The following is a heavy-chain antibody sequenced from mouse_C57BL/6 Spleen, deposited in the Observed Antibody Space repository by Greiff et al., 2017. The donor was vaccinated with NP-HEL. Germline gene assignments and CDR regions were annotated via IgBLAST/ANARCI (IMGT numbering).Heavy chain of an antibody. CDR1: GFSLTSYG. CDR3: ARNPHYYRRAMDY. D-gene: IGHD1-2*01. V-gene: IGHV2-2*01. CDR2: IWSGGST. Sequence: VQLQQSGPGLVQPSQSLSITCTVSGFSLTSYGVHWVRQSPGTGLEWLGVIWSGGSTDYNAAFISRLSISKDNSKSQVFFKMNRLQADDTAIYYCARNPHYYRRAMDYWGQGTSVTVSS. J-gene: IGHJ4*01.